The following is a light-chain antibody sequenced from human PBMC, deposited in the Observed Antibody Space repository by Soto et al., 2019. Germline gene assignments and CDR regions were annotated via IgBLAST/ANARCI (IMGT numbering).Light chain of an antibody. CDR3: QQDIDFPFT. Sequence: DIQMTQSPSSVSASVGDRVTITCRASQGISTWLAWYQQKPGKAPELLIYSASILQSGVPSRFSGSGSWTDFTLNINSLQPEDIGTYYCQQDIDFPFTFGPGTKVDV. CDR1: QGISTW. J-gene: IGKJ3*01. CDR2: SAS. V-gene: IGKV1-12*01.